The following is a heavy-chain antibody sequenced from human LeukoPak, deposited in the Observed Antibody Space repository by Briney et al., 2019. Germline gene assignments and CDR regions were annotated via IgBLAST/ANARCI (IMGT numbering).Heavy chain of an antibody. D-gene: IGHD1-26*01. V-gene: IGHV4-59*08. CDR1: GGSISSYY. Sequence: SETLSLTCTVSGGSISSYYWSWIRQRPGKGLEWIGYIFYSGSTNYNPSLKSRVTISVDTSKNQFSLNLSSVTAADTAVYYCARGARGSYSYWGQGTLVTVSS. CDR3: ARGARGSYSY. J-gene: IGHJ4*02. CDR2: IFYSGST.